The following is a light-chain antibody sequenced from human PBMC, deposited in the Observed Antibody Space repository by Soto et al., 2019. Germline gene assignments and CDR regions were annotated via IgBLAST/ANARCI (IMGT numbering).Light chain of an antibody. V-gene: IGKV3-20*01. CDR1: QSVSSSY. CDR2: GAS. Sequence: IVLTQSPGTLSLSPGERATLSCRASQSVSSSYLAWYQQKPGQAPRLLIYGASSRATVIPDRFSGSGSGTDFTLTISRLEPEDFAVYYCQQYGSSPQSTSGPGTKVDIQ. CDR3: QQYGSSPQST. J-gene: IGKJ3*01.